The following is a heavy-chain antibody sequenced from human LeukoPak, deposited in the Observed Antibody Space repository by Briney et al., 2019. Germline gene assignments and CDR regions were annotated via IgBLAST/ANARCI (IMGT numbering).Heavy chain of an antibody. D-gene: IGHD3-10*01. CDR1: GCTFTGYY. CDR3: ARSPCYGSGSYYLDY. CDR2: INPNSGGT. Sequence: GASVKVSCKASGCTFTGYYMHWVRQAPGQGLEWMGWINPNSGGTNYAQKFQGRVTMTRDTSISTAYMELSRLRSDDTAVYYCARSPCYGSGSYYLDYWGQGTLVTVSS. J-gene: IGHJ4*02. V-gene: IGHV1-2*02.